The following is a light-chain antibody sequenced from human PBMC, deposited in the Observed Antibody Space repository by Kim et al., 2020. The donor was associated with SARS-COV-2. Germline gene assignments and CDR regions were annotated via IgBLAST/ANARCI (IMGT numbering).Light chain of an antibody. CDR3: MQALQTPFT. Sequence: IGLTQSPFSLPVTPGEPAPMSCRASQSPLYSNGYNYLDWYLQKPGQSPQLLIYLGSNRASGVPDRFSGSGSGTDFTLKISRVEAEDVGVYYCMQALQTPFTFGQGTKLEI. CDR2: LGS. J-gene: IGKJ2*01. V-gene: IGKV2-28*01. CDR1: QSPLYSNGYNY.